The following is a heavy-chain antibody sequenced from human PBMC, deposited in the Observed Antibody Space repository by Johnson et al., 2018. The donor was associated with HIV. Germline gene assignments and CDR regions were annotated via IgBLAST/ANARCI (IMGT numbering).Heavy chain of an antibody. J-gene: IGHJ3*02. CDR3: ARVRGGTGHGAFDI. CDR1: AFTFSSYA. Sequence: QMLLVESGGGVVQPGRSLRLSCAASAFTFSSYAMHWVRQAPGKGLEWVAVISYDASTKSYADSVKVRFTISRDNSKNTLYLQRNSPRTEDTAVYYCARVRGGTGHGAFDIWGQGTMVTVSS. CDR2: ISYDASTK. V-gene: IGHV3-30*04.